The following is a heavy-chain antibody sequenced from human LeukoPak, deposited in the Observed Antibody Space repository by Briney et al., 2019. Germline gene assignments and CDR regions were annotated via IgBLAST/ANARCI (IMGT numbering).Heavy chain of an antibody. Sequence: SETLSLTCALYGGSFSGYHWTWIRQPPGKGLEWSGEITHTGNTNYNPSLKSRVTISADTSKTQFSLKLSSVTAADTAVYYCARGNLVVVAAANRAHSYMDVWAKGTTVTVSS. J-gene: IGHJ6*03. CDR3: ARGNLVVVAAANRAHSYMDV. V-gene: IGHV4-34*01. CDR1: GGSFSGYH. D-gene: IGHD2-2*01. CDR2: ITHTGNT.